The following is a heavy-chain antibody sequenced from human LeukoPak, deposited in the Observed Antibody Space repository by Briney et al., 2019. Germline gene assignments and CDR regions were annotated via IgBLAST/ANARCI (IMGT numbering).Heavy chain of an antibody. CDR3: ARRRHGALDSSGSFPDY. CDR1: GFTFSSYA. J-gene: IGHJ4*02. CDR2: ISETGENT. V-gene: IGHV3-23*01. D-gene: IGHD3-22*01. Sequence: GRSLRLSCAASGFTFSSYAMAWVRQPPGKGLDWVSAISETGENTYYAASVEGRYTASRDSSKNTLYLQMNSLRAEDTAVYYCARRRHGALDSSGSFPDYWGQGTLVTVSS.